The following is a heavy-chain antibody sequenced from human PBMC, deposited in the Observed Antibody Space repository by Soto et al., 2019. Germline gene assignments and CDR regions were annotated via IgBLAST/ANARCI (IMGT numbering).Heavy chain of an antibody. Sequence: EVQLAESGGGLVLTGGSLRLSCAASGFSFVSYWMHWVRQVPGEGLAWVSRINGNEDNSDYADSVKGRFTISRDNAMHRLYLKRVSVRAEDTDVYYCVRDFRGAAAGCEFDHWGQGTLVTVSS. CDR1: GFSFVSYW. D-gene: IGHD6-13*01. J-gene: IGHJ4*02. V-gene: IGHV3-74*01. CDR3: VRDFRGAAAGCEFDH. CDR2: INGNEDNS.